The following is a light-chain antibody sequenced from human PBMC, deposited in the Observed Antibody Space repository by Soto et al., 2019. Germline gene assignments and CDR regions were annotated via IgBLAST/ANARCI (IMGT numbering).Light chain of an antibody. V-gene: IGKV3-20*01. CDR1: QSVSSSY. CDR3: QQYNSYSYT. Sequence: EVVLTQSPGALCLSPGERATLSCRASQSVSSSYLAWYQQKPGQAPRLLIYGASSRATGIPDRFSGSGSGTEFTLTISSLQPDDFATYYCQQYNSYSYTFGQGTKVDI. J-gene: IGKJ2*01. CDR2: GAS.